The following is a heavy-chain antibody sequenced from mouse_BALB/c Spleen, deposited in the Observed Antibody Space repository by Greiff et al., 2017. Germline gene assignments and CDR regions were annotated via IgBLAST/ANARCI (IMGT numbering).Heavy chain of an antibody. Sequence: EVQRVESGGGLVQPGGSLKLSCAASGFTFSSYTMSWVRQTPEKRLEWVAYISNGGGSTYYPDTVKGRFTISRDNAKNTLYLQMSSLKSEDTAMYYCARHRDYGRFAYWGQGTLVTVSA. CDR3: ARHRDYGRFAY. J-gene: IGHJ3*01. D-gene: IGHD1-1*01. CDR2: ISNGGGST. CDR1: GFTFSSYT. V-gene: IGHV5-12-2*01.